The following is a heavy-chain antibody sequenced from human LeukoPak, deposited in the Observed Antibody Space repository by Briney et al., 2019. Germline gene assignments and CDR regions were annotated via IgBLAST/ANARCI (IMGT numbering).Heavy chain of an antibody. V-gene: IGHV4-39*07. CDR1: GGSISSSSYY. J-gene: IGHJ6*03. Sequence: PSETLSLTCTVSGGSISSSSYYWGWIRQPPGKGLEWIGEINHSGSTNYNQSLKSRVTISVDTSKKQFSLKLSSVTAADTAVYYCASGVYGSGSSYYYYYMDVWGKGTTVTVSS. CDR2: INHSGST. D-gene: IGHD3-10*01. CDR3: ASGVYGSGSSYYYYYMDV.